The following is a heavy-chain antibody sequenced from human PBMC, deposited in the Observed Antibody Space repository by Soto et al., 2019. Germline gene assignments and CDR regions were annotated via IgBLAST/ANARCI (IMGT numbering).Heavy chain of an antibody. CDR1: GFTVSTKY. Sequence: EVQLVESGGGLIQPGGSLRLSCAASGFTVSTKYMNWVRQAPGRGLEWVSVIYPGGNTYYTDSVKGRFTISRDSSRNTMFLQMNSRRAEDTALYYCAGGIYYYGSGIYGCFAPWGQGTLVTVSS. CDR2: IYPGGNT. CDR3: AGGIYYYGSGIYGCFAP. V-gene: IGHV3-53*01. J-gene: IGHJ5*02. D-gene: IGHD3-10*01.